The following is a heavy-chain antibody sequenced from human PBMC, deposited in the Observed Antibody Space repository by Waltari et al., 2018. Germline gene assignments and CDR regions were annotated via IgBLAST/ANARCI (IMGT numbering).Heavy chain of an antibody. CDR1: GDSLSGIDW. Sequence: QVQLQESGPGLVKPSGTLSLTCAVSGDSLSGIDWWNWVRQPPGKGLVWIGQVHLSGRTHYNPSLESRVTVSIETSNKQFSLILTSATAADTAVYYCARDRGRGLYLDSWGQGTLVTVSP. CDR3: ARDRGRGLYLDS. J-gene: IGHJ4*02. V-gene: IGHV4-4*02. CDR2: VHLSGRT. D-gene: IGHD2-15*01.